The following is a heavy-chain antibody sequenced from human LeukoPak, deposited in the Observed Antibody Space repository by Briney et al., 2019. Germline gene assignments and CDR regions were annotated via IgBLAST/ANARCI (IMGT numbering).Heavy chain of an antibody. Sequence: SETLSLTCSVSGYSISSDYYWGWIRQPPGKGLEWIGNIYHRGYTYYSPSLKSRITISVDTSKNQFSLKLSSVTAADTAVYYCARVSAGEGTYYPNWFDPWGQGTLVTVSS. V-gene: IGHV4-38-2*02. J-gene: IGHJ5*02. CDR1: GYSISSDYY. CDR2: IYHRGYT. D-gene: IGHD3-10*01. CDR3: ARVSAGEGTYYPNWFDP.